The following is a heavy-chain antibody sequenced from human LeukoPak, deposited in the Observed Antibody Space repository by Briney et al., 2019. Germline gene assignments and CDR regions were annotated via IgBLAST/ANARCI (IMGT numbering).Heavy chain of an antibody. CDR1: GFTVSSNY. CDR2: IYSGGNT. J-gene: IGHJ5*02. CDR3: ARAPYGDYRWFDP. D-gene: IGHD4-17*01. Sequence: GGSLRLSCAASGFTVSSNYMNWVRQAPGKGLEWVSVIYSGGNTYYADSVKGRFTISRDSSQNTLYLQMNSLRAEDMAVYYCARAPYGDYRWFDPWGQGTLVTVSS. V-gene: IGHV3-53*01.